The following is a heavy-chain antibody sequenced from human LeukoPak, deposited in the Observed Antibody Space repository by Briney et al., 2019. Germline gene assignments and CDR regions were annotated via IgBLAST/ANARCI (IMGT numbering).Heavy chain of an antibody. V-gene: IGHV1-46*01. D-gene: IGHD6-13*01. Sequence: ASVRVSCKASGDTFTSYYMHWVRQAPGQGFEWMGIINPSGGSTSYAQKFQGRVTMTRDTSTSTVYMELSSLRSEDTAVYYCARAGIGSSWEAQFDYWGQGTLVTVSS. CDR3: ARAGIGSSWEAQFDY. J-gene: IGHJ4*02. CDR1: GDTFTSYY. CDR2: INPSGGST.